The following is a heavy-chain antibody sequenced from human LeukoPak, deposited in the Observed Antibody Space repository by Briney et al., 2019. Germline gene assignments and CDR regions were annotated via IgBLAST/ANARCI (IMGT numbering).Heavy chain of an antibody. Sequence: PSETLSLTCAVSGGSISSGGYSWSWIRQPPGKGLEWIGYIYHSGNTYYNPSLKSRVTISVDRSKNQFSLKLSSVTAADTAVYYCARDSHYYDSSGYYLGGAFDIWGQGTMVTVSS. CDR2: IYHSGNT. CDR3: ARDSHYYDSSGYYLGGAFDI. CDR1: GGSISSGGYS. J-gene: IGHJ3*02. V-gene: IGHV4-30-2*01. D-gene: IGHD3-22*01.